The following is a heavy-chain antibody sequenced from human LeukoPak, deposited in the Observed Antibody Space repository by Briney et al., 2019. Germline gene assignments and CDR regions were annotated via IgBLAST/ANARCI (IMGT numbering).Heavy chain of an antibody. CDR2: VSYEGTIK. Sequence: GGSLRLSCAASGSAFSNFAMHWVRQAPGKGLEWVAVVSYEGTIKYYTDSAKGRFTISRDNAKNTLYLQMNSLRADDTAVYYCAKGLMGATPYYFDYWGQGTLVTVSS. V-gene: IGHV3-30*04. CDR3: AKGLMGATPYYFDY. J-gene: IGHJ4*02. CDR1: GSAFSNFA. D-gene: IGHD1-26*01.